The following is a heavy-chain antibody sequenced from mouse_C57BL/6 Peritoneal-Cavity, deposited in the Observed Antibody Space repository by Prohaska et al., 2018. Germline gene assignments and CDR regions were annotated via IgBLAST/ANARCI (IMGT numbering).Heavy chain of an antibody. CDR3: ASTYWYFDV. Sequence: EVKLLQSGGGLVQPGGSLKLSCAASGIDFSRYWMSWVRRAPGKGLEWIGEIKPDSSTINYAPSLKDKFIISRDKAKNTLYLQMSKVRSEDTARYYCASTYWYFDVWGTGTTVTVSS. CDR1: GIDFSRYW. V-gene: IGHV4-1*01. CDR2: IKPDSSTI. J-gene: IGHJ1*03.